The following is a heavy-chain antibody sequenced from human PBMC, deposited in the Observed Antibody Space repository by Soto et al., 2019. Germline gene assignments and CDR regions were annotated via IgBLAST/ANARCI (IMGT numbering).Heavy chain of an antibody. D-gene: IGHD2-21*02. J-gene: IGHJ5*01. Sequence: QVQLVQSGAEVRKPGSSLRVSCKSSGATFSTTGISWVRQAPGQGLEWMGGIIPLFGTPKYARKFQGRVSITADESTNTVYMELNSLRHDDATVYYCARASPVICGGDPCYRLDSSFDSWGQGSLVIVSS. CDR3: ARASPVICGGDPCYRLDSSFDS. CDR1: GATFSTTG. V-gene: IGHV1-69*01. CDR2: IIPLFGTP.